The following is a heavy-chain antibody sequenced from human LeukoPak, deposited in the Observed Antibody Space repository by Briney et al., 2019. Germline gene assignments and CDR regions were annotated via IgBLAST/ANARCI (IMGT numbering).Heavy chain of an antibody. J-gene: IGHJ4*02. V-gene: IGHV3-66*01. CDR3: ARGNSTVWYFDY. D-gene: IGHD4-17*01. CDR1: GFTVSSNY. Sequence: GGSLRLSCAASGFTVSSNYMSGVRQAPGKGLEWVSVIYSGGSTYYADSMKGRFTISRDNSKNTLYLQMNSLRAEGTAVYYCARGNSTVWYFDYWGQGTLVTVSS. CDR2: IYSGGST.